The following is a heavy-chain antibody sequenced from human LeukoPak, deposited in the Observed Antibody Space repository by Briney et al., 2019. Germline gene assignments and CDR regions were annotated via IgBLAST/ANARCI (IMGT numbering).Heavy chain of an antibody. D-gene: IGHD6-19*01. V-gene: IGHV4-39*07. J-gene: IGHJ4*02. CDR1: GGSISSSSYY. CDR3: ARDSSDIGNYYFDY. CDR2: IYYSGST. Sequence: SETLSLTCTVSGGSISSSSYYWGWIRQPPGKGLEWLGSIYYSGSTYYNPSLKSRVTISVDTSKNQFSLKLSSVTAADTAVYYCARDSSDIGNYYFDYWGQGTLVTVSS.